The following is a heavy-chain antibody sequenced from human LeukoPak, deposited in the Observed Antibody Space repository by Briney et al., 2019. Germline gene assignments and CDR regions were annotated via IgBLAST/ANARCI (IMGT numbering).Heavy chain of an antibody. V-gene: IGHV4-34*01. D-gene: IGHD3-10*01. CDR3: ARGLWFGELLWMNYYYGMDV. J-gene: IGHJ6*04. Sequence: PSETLSLTCAVYGGSFSGYYWSWIRQPPGKGLEWIGEINHSGSTNYNPFLKSRVTISVDTSKNQFSLKLSSVTAADTAVYYCARGLWFGELLWMNYYYGMDVWGKGTTVTVSS. CDR2: INHSGST. CDR1: GGSFSGYY.